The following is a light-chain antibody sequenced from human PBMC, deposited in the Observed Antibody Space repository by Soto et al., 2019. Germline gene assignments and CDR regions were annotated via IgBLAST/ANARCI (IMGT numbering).Light chain of an antibody. CDR1: SSDIGDYNY. V-gene: IGLV2-14*01. CDR2: DVS. J-gene: IGLJ7*01. Sequence: QSALTQPASVSGSPGQSITISCTGTSSDIGDYNYVSWYQQHPGKAPKLMIYDVSNRPSGVSNRFSGSKSGNTASLTISGLQAEDEADYYCSSYTSESTQAVSGGGTQLTVL. CDR3: SSYTSESTQAV.